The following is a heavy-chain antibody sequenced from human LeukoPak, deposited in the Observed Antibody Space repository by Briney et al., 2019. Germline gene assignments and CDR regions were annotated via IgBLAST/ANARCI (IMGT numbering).Heavy chain of an antibody. CDR3: AREDSSLGYSGYASH. CDR1: GFTFDDYG. Sequence: PGGSLRLSCAASGFTFDDYGMSWVRQAPGKGLEWVSGINWNGGSTGYADSVKGRFTISRDNAKNSLYLQMNSLRAEDTALYYCAREDSSLGYSGYASHWGQGTLVTVSS. CDR2: INWNGGST. J-gene: IGHJ4*02. D-gene: IGHD5-12*01. V-gene: IGHV3-20*04.